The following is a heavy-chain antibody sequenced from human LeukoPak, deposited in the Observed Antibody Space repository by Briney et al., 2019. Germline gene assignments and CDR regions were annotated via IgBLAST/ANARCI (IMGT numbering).Heavy chain of an antibody. J-gene: IGHJ3*02. Sequence: SETLSLTCTVSGGSISSYYWSWIRQTPGKGLEWIGYIYYSGSTNYNPSLKSRVTISVDTSKNQFSLKLSSVTAADTAVYYCAREEVSGPDAFDIWGQGTMVTVSS. CDR1: GGSISSYY. CDR2: IYYSGST. CDR3: AREEVSGPDAFDI. D-gene: IGHD6-19*01. V-gene: IGHV4-59*01.